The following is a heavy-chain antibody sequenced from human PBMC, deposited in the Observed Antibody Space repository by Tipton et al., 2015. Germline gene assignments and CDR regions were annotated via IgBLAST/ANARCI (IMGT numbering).Heavy chain of an antibody. CDR2: IFNDGSVT. Sequence: SLRLSCAASGFTFSSHWMHWVRQAPGKGLVWVSRIFNDGSVTNYADSVKGRFTISRDNAKNSLYLQMNSLRAEDTAVYYCAREAIAVAGEGYFDYWGQGTLVTVSS. CDR1: GFTFSSHW. D-gene: IGHD6-19*01. CDR3: AREAIAVAGEGYFDY. V-gene: IGHV3-74*01. J-gene: IGHJ4*02.